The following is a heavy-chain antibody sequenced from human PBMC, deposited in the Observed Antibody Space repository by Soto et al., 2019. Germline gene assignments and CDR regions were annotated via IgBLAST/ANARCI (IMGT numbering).Heavy chain of an antibody. CDR3: ARTATITEYYFDY. Sequence: PSETMSLTCTVSGGSISTYYWSWIRQPPGKGLEWIGYIYYSGYTNYNPSLKSRVTISVDTSKNQFSLKLSSVTAADTAVYYCARTATITEYYFDYWGQGTLVTVSS. J-gene: IGHJ4*02. V-gene: IGHV4-59*01. CDR1: GGSISTYY. CDR2: IYYSGYT. D-gene: IGHD5-12*01.